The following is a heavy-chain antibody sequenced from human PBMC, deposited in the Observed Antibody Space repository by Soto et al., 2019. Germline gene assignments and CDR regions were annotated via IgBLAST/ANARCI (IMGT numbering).Heavy chain of an antibody. Sequence: PSETLSLTCAVYGGSFSGYYWSWIRQPPGKGLEWIGEINHSGSTNYNPSLKSRVTISVDTSKNQFSLKLSSVTAADTAVYYCARADWKAPPYNWFDPWGQGTLVTVSS. V-gene: IGHV4-34*01. J-gene: IGHJ5*02. D-gene: IGHD1-1*01. CDR3: ARADWKAPPYNWFDP. CDR1: GGSFSGYY. CDR2: INHSGST.